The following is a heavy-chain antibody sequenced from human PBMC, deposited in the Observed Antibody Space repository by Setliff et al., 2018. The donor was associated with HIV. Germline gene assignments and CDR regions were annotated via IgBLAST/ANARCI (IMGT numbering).Heavy chain of an antibody. J-gene: IGHJ4*02. D-gene: IGHD5-12*01. V-gene: IGHV5-10-1*04. CDR2: IDPSDSYT. Sequence: GESLKISCKGSSYSFASYLITWVRLVPGKGLEWMGRIDPSDSYTTYSPSFQGQVTISADKSISTAYLQWSSLKASDTAMYYCVRRDGYKFDYWGQGTLVTVSS. CDR1: SYSFASYL. CDR3: VRRDGYKFDY.